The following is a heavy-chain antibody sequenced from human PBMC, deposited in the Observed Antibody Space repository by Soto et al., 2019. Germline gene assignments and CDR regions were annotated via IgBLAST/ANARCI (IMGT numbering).Heavy chain of an antibody. V-gene: IGHV1-8*01. CDR3: GRGGPAAGFDS. Sequence: GASVKVSCKASGYTFISNDINWMRQAAGQELEWMGWMTPSSGNTGYDQKFQGRVTMTRNTSIGTAYLELSSLRSDDTAVYYCGRGGPAAGFDSWGQGTLVTVSS. CDR1: GYTFISND. D-gene: IGHD6-13*01. J-gene: IGHJ4*02. CDR2: MTPSSGNT.